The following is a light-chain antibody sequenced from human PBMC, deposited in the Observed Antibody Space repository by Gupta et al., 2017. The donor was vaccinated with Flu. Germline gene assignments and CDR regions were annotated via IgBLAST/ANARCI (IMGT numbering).Light chain of an antibody. Sequence: QSVLTQPPPVSAPPGTKVTISCSVSISNIKTTYVSWYQQLPGTAPNLLIYDNNKRPSGIPDRISGSKSGTSATLSITGLQTGDEADYYCVTGDSSRSAWVFGGGTKVTVL. CDR3: VTGDSSRSAWV. J-gene: IGLJ3*02. CDR1: ISNIKTTY. V-gene: IGLV1-51*02. CDR2: DNN.